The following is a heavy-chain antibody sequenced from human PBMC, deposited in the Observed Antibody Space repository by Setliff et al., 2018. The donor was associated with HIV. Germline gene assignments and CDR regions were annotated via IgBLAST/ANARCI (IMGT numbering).Heavy chain of an antibody. J-gene: IGHJ4*02. CDR1: GFTFSKTW. V-gene: IGHV3-15*01. CDR2: IKSNIDGGTR. D-gene: IGHD6-19*01. Sequence: PGGSLRLSCAASGFTFSKTWMTWVRQAPGKGLEWVGRIKSNIDGGTRDYAAPVKGRFTISRDDPKNTVYLQMNSLKSEDSALYYCTTGGAGWGQGTRVTVSS. CDR3: TTGGAG.